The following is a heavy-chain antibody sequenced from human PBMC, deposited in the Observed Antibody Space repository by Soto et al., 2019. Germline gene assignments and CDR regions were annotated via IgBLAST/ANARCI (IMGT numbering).Heavy chain of an antibody. CDR1: GYSFTSYW. CDR3: ARGSYDSSGYYPNWFDN. Sequence: RGESLKISCKGSGYSFTSYWIGWVRQMPGKGLEWMGIIYPGDSDTRYSPTFQGQVTISADKSISTAYLQWSSLKASDTAMYYCARGSYDSSGYYPNWFDNWGQGTLVTVSS. CDR2: IYPGDSDT. V-gene: IGHV5-51*01. D-gene: IGHD3-22*01. J-gene: IGHJ5*02.